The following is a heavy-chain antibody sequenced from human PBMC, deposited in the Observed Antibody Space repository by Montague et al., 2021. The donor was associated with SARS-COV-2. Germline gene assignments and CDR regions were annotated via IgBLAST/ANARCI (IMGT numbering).Heavy chain of an antibody. CDR3: ARQSQAVVVLVVYAMGGWFDP. J-gene: IGHJ5*02. D-gene: IGHD2-8*02. CDR2: IYYSGST. Sequence: SETLSLTCTVSGGSISRSNYFWGWIRQPPGKGLEWIGSIYYSGSTYYXPSRKSRVTISVDTSKNQFSLKLSSVTAAATAVYYCARQSQAVVVLVVYAMGGWFDPWGQGTLVTVSS. V-gene: IGHV4-39*01. CDR1: GGSISRSNYF.